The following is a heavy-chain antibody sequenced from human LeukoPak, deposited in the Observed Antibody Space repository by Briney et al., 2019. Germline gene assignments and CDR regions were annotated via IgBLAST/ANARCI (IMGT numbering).Heavy chain of an antibody. CDR1: GFTFSDYD. J-gene: IGHJ4*02. V-gene: IGHV3-11*01. Sequence: GGSLRLSCAASGFTFSDYDMSWIRQAPGKGLEWVSSITISGSSTYNADSVKGRFTISRDNAKNSLYLQMNSLRAEDTAVYYCARGSVVAANFDFWGQGTLVTVSS. CDR2: ITISGSST. CDR3: ARGSVVAANFDF. D-gene: IGHD2-15*01.